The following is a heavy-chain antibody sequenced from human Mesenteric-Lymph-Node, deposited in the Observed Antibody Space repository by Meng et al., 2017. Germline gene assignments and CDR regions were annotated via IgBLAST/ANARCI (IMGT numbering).Heavy chain of an antibody. J-gene: IGHJ6*02. CDR1: GFTFSNAW. CDR3: TTGGSAKEEYYYGMDV. Sequence: GESLKISCAASGFTFSNAWMSWVRQAPGKGLEWVGRIKSKTDGGTTDYAAPVKGRFTISRDDSKNTLYLQMNSLKTEDTAVYYCTTGGSAKEEYYYGMDVWVQGTTVTVSS. CDR2: IKSKTDGGTT. V-gene: IGHV3-15*01. D-gene: IGHD3-10*01.